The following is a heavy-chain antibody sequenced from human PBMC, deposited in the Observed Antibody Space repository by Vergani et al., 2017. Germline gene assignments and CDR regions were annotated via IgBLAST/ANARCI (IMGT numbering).Heavy chain of an antibody. D-gene: IGHD2-15*01. J-gene: IGHJ4*02. CDR3: AKEGGGYCSGGTCYPEY. Sequence: EVQLLESGGGLVQPGGSLRLSCAASGFTFSSSAMSWVRQVPGKGLEWVSGISGSGGNTYYANSVKGRFTISRDNSKNTLYLQMNSLRADDTAVYYCAKEGGGYCSGGTCYPEYWGQGTLVIVSS. CDR1: GFTFSSSA. V-gene: IGHV3-23*01. CDR2: ISGSGGNT.